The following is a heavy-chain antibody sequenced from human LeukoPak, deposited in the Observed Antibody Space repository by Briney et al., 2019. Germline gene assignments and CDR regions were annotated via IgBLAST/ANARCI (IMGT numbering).Heavy chain of an antibody. J-gene: IGHJ4*02. V-gene: IGHV4-39*07. Sequence: PSETLSLTCTVSGGSISSSSYYWGWIRQPPGKGLEWIGSMYSSGRTYYNPSLKSRVTISVDTSKNQFSLKLSSVTAADTAVYYCARRKSGSYIDYWGQGTLVTVSS. CDR3: ARRKSGSYIDY. D-gene: IGHD1-26*01. CDR1: GGSISSSSYY. CDR2: MYSSGRT.